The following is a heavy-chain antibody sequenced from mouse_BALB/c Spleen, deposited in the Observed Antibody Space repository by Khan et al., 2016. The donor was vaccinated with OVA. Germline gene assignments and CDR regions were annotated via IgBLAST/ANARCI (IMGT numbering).Heavy chain of an antibody. Sequence: EVQGVESGGDVVKPGGSLKLSCAASGFTFSTYGMSWVRQTPDKRLEWVATVSTGGHYTYYPDTVKGRFTISRDNAKNTLYLQMSSLKSEDTAMFYCASLAYYYDSEGFAYWGQGTLVTVSA. J-gene: IGHJ3*01. CDR1: GFTFSTYG. CDR2: VSTGGHYT. D-gene: IGHD1-1*01. CDR3: ASLAYYYDSEGFAY. V-gene: IGHV5-6*01.